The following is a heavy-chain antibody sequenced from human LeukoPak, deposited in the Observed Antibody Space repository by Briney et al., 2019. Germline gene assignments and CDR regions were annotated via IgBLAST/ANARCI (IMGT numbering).Heavy chain of an antibody. CDR1: GFTFSSYN. J-gene: IGHJ4*02. CDR3: ARAGSILTGYPDY. CDR2: ISSSSSYI. Sequence: PGGSLRLSCAASGFTFSSYNMNWVRQAPGKGLEWVSSISSSSSYIYYADSVKGRFTISRDNAKNSLYLQMNSLRAEDTAVYYCARAGSILTGYPDYWGQGTLVTVSS. D-gene: IGHD3-9*01. V-gene: IGHV3-21*01.